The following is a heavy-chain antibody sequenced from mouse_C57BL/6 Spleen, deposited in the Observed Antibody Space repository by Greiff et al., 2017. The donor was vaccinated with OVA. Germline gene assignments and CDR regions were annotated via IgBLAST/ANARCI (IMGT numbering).Heavy chain of an antibody. CDR1: GYAFSSYW. Sequence: QVQLQQSGAELVKPGASVKISCKASGYAFSSYWMNWVKQRPGKGLEWIGQIYPGDGDTNYNGKFKGKATLTADKSSSTAYMQLSILTSEDSSFYFCAIWDTTVVASFDYWGQGTTLTVSS. CDR3: AIWDTTVVASFDY. D-gene: IGHD1-1*01. CDR2: IYPGDGDT. V-gene: IGHV1-80*01. J-gene: IGHJ2*01.